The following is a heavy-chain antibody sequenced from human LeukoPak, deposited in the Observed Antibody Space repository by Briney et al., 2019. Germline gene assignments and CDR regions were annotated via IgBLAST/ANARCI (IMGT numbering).Heavy chain of an antibody. V-gene: IGHV4-34*01. Sequence: KPSETLSLTCAVYGGSFSGYYWSWIRQPPGKGLEWIGEINHSGSTNYNPSLKSRVTISVDTSKNQFSLKLSPVTAADTAVYYCAREPAARITIFGVVSRDDAFDIWGQGTMVTVSS. D-gene: IGHD3-3*01. CDR3: AREPAARITIFGVVSRDDAFDI. CDR1: GGSFSGYY. CDR2: INHSGST. J-gene: IGHJ3*02.